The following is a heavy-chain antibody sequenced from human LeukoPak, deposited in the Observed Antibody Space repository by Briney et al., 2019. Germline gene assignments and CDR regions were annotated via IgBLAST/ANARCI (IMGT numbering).Heavy chain of an antibody. J-gene: IGHJ5*02. D-gene: IGHD3-22*01. Sequence: GSLRLSCAASGFTFSSYNMNWVRQPPGKGLEWIGEINHSGSTNYNPSLKSRVTISVDTSKNQFSLKLSSVTAADTAVYYCARGLGDSSGYNWFDPWGQGTLVTVSS. CDR3: ARGLGDSSGYNWFDP. CDR1: GFTFSSYN. CDR2: INHSGST. V-gene: IGHV4-34*01.